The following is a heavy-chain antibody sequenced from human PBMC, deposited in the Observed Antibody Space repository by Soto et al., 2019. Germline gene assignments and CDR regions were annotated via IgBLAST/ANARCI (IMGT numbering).Heavy chain of an antibody. V-gene: IGHV4-34*01. CDR3: ARGQQYYDYVWGSYRYTTGQSIDY. CDR1: GGSFSGYY. J-gene: IGHJ4*02. Sequence: PSETLSLTCAVYGGSFSGYYWSWIRQPPGKGLEWIGEINHSGSTNYNPSLKSRVTISVDTSKNQFSLKLSSVTAADTAVYYCARGQQYYDYVWGSYRYTTGQSIDYWGQGTLVTVS. CDR2: INHSGST. D-gene: IGHD3-16*02.